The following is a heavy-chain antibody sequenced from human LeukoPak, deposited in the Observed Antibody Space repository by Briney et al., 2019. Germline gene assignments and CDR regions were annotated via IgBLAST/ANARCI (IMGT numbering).Heavy chain of an antibody. CDR1: GFTFTSYS. CDR3: AKETRNRGVDP. J-gene: IGHJ5*02. CDR2: ISGGGGST. Sequence: GGSLRLSCAASGFTFTSYSMNWVRQAPGKGLEWVSTISGGGGSTYYADSVKGRFTISRDNSKITLYLQMNSLRAEDTAVYYCAKETRNRGVDPWGQGTLVTVSS. V-gene: IGHV3-23*01. D-gene: IGHD1-14*01.